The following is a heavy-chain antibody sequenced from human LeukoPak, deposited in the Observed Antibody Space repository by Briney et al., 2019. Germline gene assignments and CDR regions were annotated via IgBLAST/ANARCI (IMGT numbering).Heavy chain of an antibody. D-gene: IGHD3-3*01. CDR3: VRELQFRATNAPFPLYY. CDR2: ISPNDGNT. CDR1: GYTFVSYL. J-gene: IGHJ4*02. V-gene: IGHV1-46*01. Sequence: GASVKVSCKASGYTFVSYLIHWVREAPGQGLEWMGIISPNDGNTQYAPKFRGRVTMTRDISTTTAYMELSSLISGDTAVYYCVRELQFRATNAPFPLYYWGQGALVTVSS.